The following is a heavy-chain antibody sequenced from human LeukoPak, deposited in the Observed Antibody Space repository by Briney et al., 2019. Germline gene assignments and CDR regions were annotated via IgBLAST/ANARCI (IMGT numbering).Heavy chain of an antibody. CDR1: GYTFTSYG. CDR2: ISAYNGNT. Sequence: ASVKVSCKASGYTFTSYGISWVRQAPGQGLEWMGWISAYNGNTNYAQKLQGRVTMTTHTSTSTAYMELRSLRSDDTAVYYCARVPRDFWSVSLYYFDYWGQGTLVTVSS. J-gene: IGHJ4*02. D-gene: IGHD3-3*01. CDR3: ARVPRDFWSVSLYYFDY. V-gene: IGHV1-18*01.